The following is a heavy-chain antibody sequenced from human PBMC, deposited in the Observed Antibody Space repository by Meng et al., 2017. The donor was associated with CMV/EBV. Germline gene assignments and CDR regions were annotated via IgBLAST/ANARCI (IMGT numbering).Heavy chain of an antibody. CDR1: GGFFSGFF. CDR2: IYSTGGT. J-gene: IGHJ4*02. CDR3: ARERGDDSGYNFDS. D-gene: IGHD3-22*01. Sequence: QVDLQESGPGLVKPSETLSLTCSVSGGFFSGFFWTWIRQPAGKGLEWIGRIYSTGGTNYNPSFESRVTISLDGSNNQFSLKLNSVTAADTAIYYCARERGDDSGYNFDSWGQGTLVTVSS. V-gene: IGHV4-4*07.